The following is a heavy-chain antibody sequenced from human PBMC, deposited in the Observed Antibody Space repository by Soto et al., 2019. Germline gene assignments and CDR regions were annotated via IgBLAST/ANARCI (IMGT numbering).Heavy chain of an antibody. CDR3: AMWFGGSMYDNSGKFDS. V-gene: IGHV3-30*03. D-gene: IGHD3-22*01. Sequence: QVYLVESGGGVVQPGRSLRLTCAASGITFSRHGMHWVRQAPGKGLEWVALVSNDGNRKYYADSVKGRFTISRDNSENTLYLQMNSLRAEDTAVYYCAMWFGGSMYDNSGKFDSWGQGTLVTVSS. J-gene: IGHJ5*01. CDR1: GITFSRHG. CDR2: VSNDGNRK.